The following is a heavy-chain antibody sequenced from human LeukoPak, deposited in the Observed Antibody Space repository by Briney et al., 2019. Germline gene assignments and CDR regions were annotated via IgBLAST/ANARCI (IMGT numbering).Heavy chain of an antibody. J-gene: IGHJ4*02. CDR3: ARQEGGVVTHFDY. CDR1: GYSFTTYW. CDR2: IYPGDSDT. D-gene: IGHD3-3*01. V-gene: IGHV5-51*01. Sequence: GESLKISCEGSGYSFTTYWIGWMRQMPGRGLEWMGIIYPGDSDTRYSPSSQGQVTISADKSISTAYLQWSSLKASDTAMYYCARQEGGVVTHFDYWGQGTLVSVSS.